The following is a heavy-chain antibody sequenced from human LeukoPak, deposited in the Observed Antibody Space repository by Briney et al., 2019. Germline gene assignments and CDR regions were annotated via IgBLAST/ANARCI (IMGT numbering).Heavy chain of an antibody. J-gene: IGHJ4*02. CDR1: GYTFTSYA. D-gene: IGHD1-26*01. CDR3: ARDARLSGSYSNGFDY. V-gene: IGHV7-4-1*02. Sequence: GASVKVSCKASGYTFTSYAMNWVRQAPGQGLEWMGWVNTNTGNPTYAQGFTGRFVFSLDTSVSTAYLQISSLKAEDTAVYYCARDARLSGSYSNGFDYWGQGTLVTVSS. CDR2: VNTNTGNP.